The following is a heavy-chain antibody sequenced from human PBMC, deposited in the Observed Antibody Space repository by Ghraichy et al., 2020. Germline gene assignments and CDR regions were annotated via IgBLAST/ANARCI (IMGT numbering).Heavy chain of an antibody. Sequence: SETLSLTCTVSGGSISSYYWSWIRQPPGKGLEWIGYIYYSGSTNSNPSLKSRVTISVDTSKNQFSLKLSSVTAADTAVYYCARTSSSGWYFYWGQGTLVTVSS. J-gene: IGHJ4*02. CDR3: ARTSSSGWYFY. CDR2: IYYSGST. CDR1: GGSISSYY. D-gene: IGHD6-19*01. V-gene: IGHV4-59*01.